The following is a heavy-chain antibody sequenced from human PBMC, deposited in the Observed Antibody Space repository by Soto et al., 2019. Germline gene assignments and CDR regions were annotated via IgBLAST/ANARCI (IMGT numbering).Heavy chain of an antibody. D-gene: IGHD3-3*01. CDR2: ITWNGKIT. V-gene: IGHV3-9*01. CDR3: AKGGPDAFWGGGRCYFES. CDR1: GFTFDDFA. Sequence: EVHLVDSGGGLAQPGRSLRLSCAASGFTFDDFAMHWVRRVPGKGLEWVSGITWNGKITGYADSVKGRFFISRDNTKHSLYLQMNSLRREDTALYYCAKGGPDAFWGGGRCYFESWGQGTQVTVSS. J-gene: IGHJ4*02.